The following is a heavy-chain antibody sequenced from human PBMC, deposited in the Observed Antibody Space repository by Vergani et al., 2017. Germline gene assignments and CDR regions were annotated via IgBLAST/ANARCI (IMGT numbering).Heavy chain of an antibody. Sequence: QVQLEESGGGVVQPGRSLRLSCAGSGFTLSSHAMHWVRQAPGKGLEWVAFIWYDGSKEYYADSVTSRFTISRDNSKNTLYLQMNNLRAADTAVYYCARSGYCAHGVCYMTYYYYMDVWGKGTAVTVSS. V-gene: IGHV3-33*01. CDR2: IWYDGSKE. CDR1: GFTLSSHA. D-gene: IGHD2-8*01. CDR3: ARSGYCAHGVCYMTYYYYMDV. J-gene: IGHJ6*03.